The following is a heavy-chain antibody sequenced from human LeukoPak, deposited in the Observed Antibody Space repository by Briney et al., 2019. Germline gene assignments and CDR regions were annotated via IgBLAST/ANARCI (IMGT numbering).Heavy chain of an antibody. J-gene: IGHJ4*02. CDR1: GFSFNDYY. Sequence: PGGSLRLSCAASGFSFNDYYISWIRQAPGKGLEWVSYISSGGSTTYYADSVKGRFTISRDNAQKSVYLQMNSLRVEDTAVYYCARDYPLAYGVAGEASSDYWGQGTLVTVSS. CDR3: ARDYPLAYGVAGEASSDY. D-gene: IGHD4-17*01. V-gene: IGHV3-11*01. CDR2: ISSGGSTT.